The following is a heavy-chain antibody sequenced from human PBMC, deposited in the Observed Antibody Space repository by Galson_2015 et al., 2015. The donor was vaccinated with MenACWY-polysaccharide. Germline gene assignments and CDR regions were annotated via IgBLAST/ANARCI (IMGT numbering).Heavy chain of an antibody. CDR1: GFTFTSYA. Sequence: SLRLSCAASGFTFTSYAVSWVRQAPGKGLEWVSAIRSSGTNTYYADSVKGRFTISRDNSKNTPYLQMNSLRAEDTAVYYCAKDSTDFWSVAGRFDHWGQGTLVTVSS. CDR3: AKDSTDFWSVAGRFDH. CDR2: IRSSGTNT. D-gene: IGHD3-3*01. V-gene: IGHV3-23*01. J-gene: IGHJ5*02.